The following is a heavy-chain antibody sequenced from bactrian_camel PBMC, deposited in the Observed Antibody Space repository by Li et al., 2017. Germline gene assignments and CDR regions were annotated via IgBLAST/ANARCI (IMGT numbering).Heavy chain of an antibody. D-gene: IGHD1*01. Sequence: HVQLVESGGGLVQPGGSLTLSCAASGYTAKTCSWNWYRQSPGKGRELVSSLFANGGTYYHDSVKGRFTFAQDNTENAVSLQMNSLKPEDTATYYRQASLAALCRAHVSWTAFGYSGQGTQVTVS. CDR1: GYTAKTCS. CDR2: LFANGGT. J-gene: IGHJ4*01. V-gene: IGHV3S60*01.